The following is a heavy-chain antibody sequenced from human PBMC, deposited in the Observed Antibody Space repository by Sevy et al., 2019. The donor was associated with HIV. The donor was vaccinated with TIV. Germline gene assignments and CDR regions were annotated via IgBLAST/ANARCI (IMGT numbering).Heavy chain of an antibody. CDR1: GFTFNRYS. D-gene: IGHD4-17*01. V-gene: IGHV3-30-3*01. CDR3: AKCLTPVTNQWSFDP. J-gene: IGHJ5*02. Sequence: GGSLRLSCAASGFTFNRYSMHWVRQAPGKGLEWVATISFDATNKHYPDSVKGRFTISRDNFQNSLFLQMDSLRPEDTAVYYCAKCLTPVTNQWSFDPWGQGTLVTVSS. CDR2: ISFDATNK.